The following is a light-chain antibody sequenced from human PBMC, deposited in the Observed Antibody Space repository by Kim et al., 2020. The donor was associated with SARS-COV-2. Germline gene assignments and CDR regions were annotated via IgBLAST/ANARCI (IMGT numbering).Light chain of an antibody. CDR2: LAS. Sequence: SASVGDRVTITCRASQSISTWLAWYQQKPWKAPNLLIYLASTLQSGVPSRFSGSGSGTEFTLTIDSLQPDDFATYYCQHYSRFPYTFGQGTKLEI. CDR1: QSISTW. CDR3: QHYSRFPYT. V-gene: IGKV1-5*03. J-gene: IGKJ2*01.